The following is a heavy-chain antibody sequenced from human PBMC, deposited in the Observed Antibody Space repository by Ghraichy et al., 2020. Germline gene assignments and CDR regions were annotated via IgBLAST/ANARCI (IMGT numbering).Heavy chain of an antibody. J-gene: IGHJ6*02. D-gene: IGHD5-18*01. Sequence: GSLSLTCTVSGGSLGSYYWSWIRQPPGKGLDWIGYISYSGSTNYNPTLKSRVTISLDTSKNQFSLKVKSLTVADTAVYYCARASPRGYRFGYDSYYYALDVWGRGTTVTVSS. CDR1: GGSLGSYY. CDR2: ISYSGST. V-gene: IGHV4-59*01. CDR3: ARASPRGYRFGYDSYYYALDV.